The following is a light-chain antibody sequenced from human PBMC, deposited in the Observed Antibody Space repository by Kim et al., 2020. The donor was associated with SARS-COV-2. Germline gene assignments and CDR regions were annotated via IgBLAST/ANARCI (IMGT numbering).Light chain of an antibody. CDR3: QQRSNWPPALT. J-gene: IGKJ4*01. Sequence: PGERATPSCRASQSVSTYVAWYQQKPGQAPRLLIYDASNRATGIPDRFSGSGSGTDFTLTISSLESEDFAVYYCQQRSNWPPALTFGGGTKVDIK. CDR1: QSVSTY. CDR2: DAS. V-gene: IGKV3-11*01.